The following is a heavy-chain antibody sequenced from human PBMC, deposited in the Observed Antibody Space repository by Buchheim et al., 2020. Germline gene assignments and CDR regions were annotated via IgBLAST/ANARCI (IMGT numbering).Heavy chain of an antibody. V-gene: IGHV4-59*01. CDR3: ARQQWFNRPFDL. J-gene: IGHJ4*02. Sequence: QVLVQESGPGLVQPSETLFLTCSVSADSFSSYYWSWIRQPPGKGLEWIGYTSYSGSINYNPSLRSRVTISVDTSKSQFSLTVTSVSTADTAMYYCARQQWFNRPFDLWGQGTL. CDR2: TSYSGSI. CDR1: ADSFSSYY. D-gene: IGHD3-22*01.